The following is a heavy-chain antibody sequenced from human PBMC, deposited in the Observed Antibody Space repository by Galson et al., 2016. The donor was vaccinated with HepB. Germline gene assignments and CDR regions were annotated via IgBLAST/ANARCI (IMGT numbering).Heavy chain of an antibody. CDR3: AKRRGYDSKELDY. Sequence: SLRLSCAASGFTFSSYAMSWVRQAPGKGLEWASAMSGSAASTYYADSVKGRFTISRDNSKNTLYLQMNSLGAEDTAVYYCAKRRGYDSKELDYWGQGTLVTVSS. CDR2: MSGSAAST. D-gene: IGHD5-12*01. CDR1: GFTFSSYA. V-gene: IGHV3-23*01. J-gene: IGHJ4*02.